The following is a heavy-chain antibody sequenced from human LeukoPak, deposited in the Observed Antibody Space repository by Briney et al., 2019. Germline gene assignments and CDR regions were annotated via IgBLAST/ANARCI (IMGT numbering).Heavy chain of an antibody. Sequence: GASVKVSCKASGYTFTSYDINWVRQATGQGLEWMGWMNPNSGNTGYAQKFQGRVTMTRNTSISTAYMELSSLRSEDTAVYYCAIASIAAAGYYYYGMDVWGQGTTVTVSS. CDR1: GYTFTSYD. V-gene: IGHV1-8*01. CDR3: AIASIAAAGYYYYGMDV. J-gene: IGHJ6*02. CDR2: MNPNSGNT. D-gene: IGHD6-13*01.